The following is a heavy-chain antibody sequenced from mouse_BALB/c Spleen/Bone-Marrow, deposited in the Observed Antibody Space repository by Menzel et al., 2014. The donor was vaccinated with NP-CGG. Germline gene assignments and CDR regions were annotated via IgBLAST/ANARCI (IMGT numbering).Heavy chain of an antibody. Sequence: VQLQQSGAELVKPGASVELSCKASGYTFTSYYLYWVKQRPGQGLEWIGEINPSNGGTNFNERFKSKASLTVDKSSSTAYMQLNSLTSEDSAVYYCTRRSLLSDYYSMDYWGQGTSVTVSS. CDR2: INPSNGGT. D-gene: IGHD2-10*01. CDR1: GYTFTSYY. V-gene: IGHV1S81*02. J-gene: IGHJ4*01. CDR3: TRRSLLSDYYSMDY.